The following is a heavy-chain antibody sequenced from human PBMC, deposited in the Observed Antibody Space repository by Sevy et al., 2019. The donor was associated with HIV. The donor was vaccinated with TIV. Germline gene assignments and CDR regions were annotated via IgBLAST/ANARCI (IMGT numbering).Heavy chain of an antibody. D-gene: IGHD1-26*01. CDR1: GFIFNSYV. CDR3: AGAGMGANGFDY. V-gene: IGHV3-23*01. CDR2: ISASGGST. Sequence: GGSRRLSCAASGFIFNSYVMSWVRQAPGKGLEWVSGISASGGSTFYADSVKGRFTISRDNFKNALYLEMNSLRVEDTAVYYCAGAGMGANGFDYWGQGTLVTVSS. J-gene: IGHJ4*02.